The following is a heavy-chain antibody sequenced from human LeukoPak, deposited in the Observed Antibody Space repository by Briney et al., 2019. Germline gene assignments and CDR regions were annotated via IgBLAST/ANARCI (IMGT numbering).Heavy chain of an antibody. V-gene: IGHV4-59*01. Sequence: SETLSLTCAVYGGSFSGYYWSWVRQPPGKGLEWIGYIYYSGSTNYNPSLKSRVTISVDTSKNQFSLKLSSVTAADTAVYYCARTSIVGGTWPTIDYWGQGTLVTVSS. CDR1: GGSFSGYY. D-gene: IGHD1-26*01. J-gene: IGHJ4*02. CDR3: ARTSIVGGTWPTIDY. CDR2: IYYSGST.